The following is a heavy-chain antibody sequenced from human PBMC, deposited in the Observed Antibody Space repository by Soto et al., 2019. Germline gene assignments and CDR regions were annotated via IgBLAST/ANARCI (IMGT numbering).Heavy chain of an antibody. CDR3: ATGGYSYGWGY. CDR2: INSAGSAS. V-gene: IGHV3-74*01. D-gene: IGHD5-18*01. Sequence: EVQLVESGGGLVQPVGSLRLSCVGSGFTFSSYWMHWVRQVPGKGPVWVSRINSAGSASSYVDFVKGRFTVSRDNAKNTLYLEMNSLSAEDTAVYYCATGGYSYGWGYWGQGTLVTVSS. CDR1: GFTFSSYW. J-gene: IGHJ4*02.